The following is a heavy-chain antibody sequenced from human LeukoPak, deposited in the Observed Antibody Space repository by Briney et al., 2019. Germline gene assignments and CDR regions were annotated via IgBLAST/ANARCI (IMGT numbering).Heavy chain of an antibody. CDR3: AKAGRPQAVAGWIDY. J-gene: IGHJ4*02. CDR1: GFTFNNYV. V-gene: IGHV3-23*01. Sequence: GGSLRLSCAASGFTFNNYVMSWVRQAPGKGLEWASAMGGGGTTYYADYVKGRFTISRDTSKNTLYLQMNSLRAEDTAIYYCAKAGRPQAVAGWIDYWGQGTLVTVSS. D-gene: IGHD6-19*01. CDR2: MGGGGTT.